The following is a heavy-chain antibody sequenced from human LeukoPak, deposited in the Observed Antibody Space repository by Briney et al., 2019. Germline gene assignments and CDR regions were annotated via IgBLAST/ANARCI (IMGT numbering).Heavy chain of an antibody. V-gene: IGHV3-7*03. J-gene: IGHJ4*02. D-gene: IGHD2-2*01. Sequence: GGSLRLSCAGSGFTFSDFWMTWVRQTPGKGLEWVANIKEDGTEKNLVDSVKGRFTISRDNSKNTLYLQMNSLRAEDTAVYYCAGYCSSTSCYRHFDYWGQGTLVTVSS. CDR1: GFTFSDFW. CDR3: AGYCSSTSCYRHFDY. CDR2: IKEDGTEK.